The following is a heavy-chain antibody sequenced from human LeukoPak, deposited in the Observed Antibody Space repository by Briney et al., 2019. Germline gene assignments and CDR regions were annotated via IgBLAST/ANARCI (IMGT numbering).Heavy chain of an antibody. CDR1: GGSFSGYY. D-gene: IGHD2-2*01. CDR3: ARGEGLSDMVVVPAANGWVY. CDR2: INHSGST. V-gene: IGHV4-34*01. Sequence: SETLSLTCAVYGGSFSGYYWSWIRQPPGKGLEWIGEINHSGSTNYNPSLKSRVTISVDTSKNQFSLKLSSVTAADTAVYYCARGEGLSDMVVVPAANGWVYWRQGTLVTVSS. J-gene: IGHJ4*02.